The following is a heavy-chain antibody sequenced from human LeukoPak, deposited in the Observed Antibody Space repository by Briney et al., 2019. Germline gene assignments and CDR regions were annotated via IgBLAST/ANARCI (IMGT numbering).Heavy chain of an antibody. D-gene: IGHD3-3*01. V-gene: IGHV3-23*01. CDR3: AKEDVLRFLEWPSPGMDV. CDR2: ISGSGGST. Sequence: PGRSLRLSCAASGFTFSSYAMSWVRQAPGKGLEWVSAISGSGGSTYYADSVKGRFTISRDNSKNTLYLQMNSLRAEDTAVYYCAKEDVLRFLEWPSPGMDVWGQGTTVTVSS. CDR1: GFTFSSYA. J-gene: IGHJ6*02.